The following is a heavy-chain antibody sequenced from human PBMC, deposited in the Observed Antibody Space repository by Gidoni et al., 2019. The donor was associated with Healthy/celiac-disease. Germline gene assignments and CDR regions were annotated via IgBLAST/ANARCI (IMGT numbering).Heavy chain of an antibody. J-gene: IGHJ5*02. CDR3: ARGYSNYGERQFDP. Sequence: QVQLQESGPGLVKPSETLSLTCTVSGGSLSSYYWSWIRQPPGKGLEWIGYIYYSGSTNYNPSLKSRVTISVDTSKNQFSLKLSSVTAADTAVYYCARGYSNYGERQFDPWGQGTLVTVSS. V-gene: IGHV4-59*01. CDR2: IYYSGST. CDR1: GGSLSSYY. D-gene: IGHD4-4*01.